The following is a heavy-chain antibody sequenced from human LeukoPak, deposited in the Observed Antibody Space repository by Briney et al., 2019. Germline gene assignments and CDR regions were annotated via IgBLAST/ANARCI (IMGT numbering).Heavy chain of an antibody. Sequence: SETLSLTCTVSGYSISSGYYWDWIRQPPGKGLEWIGNIYRSGSTDYNPSLRSRVTISLDTSKDQFSLRLTSVTVADTAVYYCAREGKYYDYVWGSYRHLGFDYWGQGALVTVSS. CDR1: GYSISSGYY. D-gene: IGHD3-16*02. CDR2: IYRSGST. J-gene: IGHJ4*02. V-gene: IGHV4-38-2*02. CDR3: AREGKYYDYVWGSYRHLGFDY.